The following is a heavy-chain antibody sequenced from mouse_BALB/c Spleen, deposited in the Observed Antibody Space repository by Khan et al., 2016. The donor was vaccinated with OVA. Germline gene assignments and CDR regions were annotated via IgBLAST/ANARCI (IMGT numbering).Heavy chain of an antibody. CDR3: ARRARIKY. CDR2: ISYSGST. J-gene: IGHJ2*01. D-gene: IGHD3-1*01. CDR1: GYSITSGYG. V-gene: IGHV3-2*02. Sequence: EVELVESGPGLVKPSQSLSLTCTVTGYSITSGYGWNWIRQFPGNKLEWMGYISYSGSTNYNPSLKSRISITRDTSKNQFFLQLKSVTTEDTATXYCARRARIKYWGQGTTLTGSS.